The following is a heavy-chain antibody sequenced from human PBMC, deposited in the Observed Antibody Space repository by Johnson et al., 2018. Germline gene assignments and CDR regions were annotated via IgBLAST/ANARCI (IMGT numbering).Heavy chain of an antibody. CDR2: FYAPGNT. CDR1: GGSVSRYY. CDR3: ARDTLMGAWPEY. D-gene: IGHD1-26*01. Sequence: QVQLQESGPGLVRPSETLSLTCTVSGGSVSRYYYSWIRQPAGEGLEWIGRFYAPGNTDYTPSLQSQVTISLDTSPKQFSLKLISVTAADTAIYYCARDTLMGAWPEYWGQGTLVTVSS. V-gene: IGHV4-4*07. J-gene: IGHJ4*02.